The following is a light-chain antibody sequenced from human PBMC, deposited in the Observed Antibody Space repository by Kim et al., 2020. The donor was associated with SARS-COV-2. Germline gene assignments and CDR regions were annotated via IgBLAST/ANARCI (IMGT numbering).Light chain of an antibody. V-gene: IGLV3-19*01. CDR1: SLRSYY. Sequence: AVSVALGQTVRITCQGDSLRSYYATWYQQKPGQAPIVVIYGKNNRPSGIPDRFSGSSSGDTASLTITGTQAGDEADYYCNSRGSNDNVLFGGGTELTVL. CDR2: GKN. J-gene: IGLJ2*01. CDR3: NSRGSNDNVL.